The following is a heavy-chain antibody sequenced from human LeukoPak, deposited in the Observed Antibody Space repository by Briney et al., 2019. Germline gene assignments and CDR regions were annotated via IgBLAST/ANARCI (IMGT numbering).Heavy chain of an antibody. D-gene: IGHD3-10*01. Sequence: ASETLSLTCTVSGGSISSYYWSWIRQPPGKGLEWIGYIYYSGSTHYNPSLKSRVTISVDTSKNQFSLKLNSVTAADTAVYYCARDGLNTMVRGKIRYCYMDVWGKGTTVTISS. V-gene: IGHV4-59*12. CDR2: IYYSGST. CDR3: ARDGLNTMVRGKIRYCYMDV. J-gene: IGHJ6*03. CDR1: GGSISSYY.